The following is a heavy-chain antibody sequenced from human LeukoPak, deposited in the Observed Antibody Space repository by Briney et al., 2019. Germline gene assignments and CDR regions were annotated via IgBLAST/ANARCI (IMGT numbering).Heavy chain of an antibody. J-gene: IGHJ4*02. CDR1: GFXFSRYG. V-gene: IGHV3-30*03. D-gene: IGHD4-11*01. Sequence: GRPLRLSCAASGFXFSRYGIHWVRQAPGTGLEWVAVISYDGNNKYYANSVKGRFTISRDNSRNTLYLQMNSLRPEDTAVYYCAREYQDYTLAYWGQGALVTVSS. CDR3: AREYQDYTLAY. CDR2: ISYDGNNK.